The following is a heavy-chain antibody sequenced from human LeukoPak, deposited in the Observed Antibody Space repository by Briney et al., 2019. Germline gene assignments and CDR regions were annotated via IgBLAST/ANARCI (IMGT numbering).Heavy chain of an antibody. D-gene: IGHD3-22*01. CDR2: ISGSGGST. CDR3: AKEYYYDSRGYYGPLGD. CDR1: GFTFSGYW. Sequence: PGGSLRLSCVASGFTFSGYWMSWVRQAPGKGLEWVSAISGSGGSTYYADSVKGRFTISRDNSKNTLYLQMNSLRAEDTAVYYCAKEYYYDSRGYYGPLGDCGQGTLVTVSS. J-gene: IGHJ4*02. V-gene: IGHV3-23*01.